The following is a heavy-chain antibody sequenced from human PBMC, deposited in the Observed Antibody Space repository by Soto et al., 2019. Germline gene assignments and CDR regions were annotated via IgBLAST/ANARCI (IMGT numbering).Heavy chain of an antibody. CDR1: GYTFTSYD. J-gene: IGHJ3*02. D-gene: IGHD6-19*01. CDR3: ASAGVEQWLVMGAFDI. Sequence: ASVKVSCKASGYTFTSYDINWVLQATGQGLEWMGWMNPNSGNTGYAQKFQGRVTMTRNTSISTAYMELSSLRSEDTAVYYCASAGVEQWLVMGAFDIWGKGTMVTV. V-gene: IGHV1-8*01. CDR2: MNPNSGNT.